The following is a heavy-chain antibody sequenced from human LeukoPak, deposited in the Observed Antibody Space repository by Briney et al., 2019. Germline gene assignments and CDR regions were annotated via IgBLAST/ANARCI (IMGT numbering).Heavy chain of an antibody. J-gene: IGHJ4*02. Sequence: PSETLSLTCAVYGGSLSGYYWSWIRQPPGKGLEWIGEINHSGTTNYNPSLKSRVAMSVDTSKTQFSLKLSSVTAADTAVYYCARGNYDSSGYLFDYWGQGTLVTVSS. V-gene: IGHV4-34*01. D-gene: IGHD3-22*01. CDR1: GGSLSGYY. CDR2: INHSGTT. CDR3: ARGNYDSSGYLFDY.